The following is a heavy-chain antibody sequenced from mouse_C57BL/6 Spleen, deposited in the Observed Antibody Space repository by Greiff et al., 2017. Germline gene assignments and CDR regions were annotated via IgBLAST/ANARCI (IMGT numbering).Heavy chain of an antibody. J-gene: IGHJ4*01. CDR2: IYPGDGDT. CDR1: GYAFRSSW. Sequence: QVQLKESGPELVKPGASVKISCKASGYAFRSSWLNWVKQRPGKGLEWIGRIYPGDGDTNYNGKFKGKATLTADKSSSTAYMQLSSLTSEDSAVYFCARVITRGAMDYWGQGTSVTVSS. CDR3: ARVITRGAMDY. D-gene: IGHD1-1*01. V-gene: IGHV1-82*01.